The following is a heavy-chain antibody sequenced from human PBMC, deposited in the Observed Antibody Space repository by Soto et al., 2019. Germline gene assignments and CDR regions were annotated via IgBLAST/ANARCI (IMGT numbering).Heavy chain of an antibody. CDR2: INTYNGNT. CDR3: ARGGAGGRGGLDY. J-gene: IGHJ4*02. Sequence: QVQLVQSGAEVKKRGASVKVSCKSSGYPFTTYGISWVRQAPGQGLEWMGWINTYNGNTNYAQKLQGRVTMTTDTTASTAYMELRSLISDDTAVYGARGGAGGRGGLDYWGQGTLVTVSS. D-gene: IGHD3-16*01. CDR1: GYPFTTYG. V-gene: IGHV1-18*01.